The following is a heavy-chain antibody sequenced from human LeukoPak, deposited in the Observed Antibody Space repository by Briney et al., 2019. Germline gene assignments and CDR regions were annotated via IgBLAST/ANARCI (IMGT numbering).Heavy chain of an antibody. CDR2: ISYDGSNK. J-gene: IGHJ6*02. D-gene: IGHD3-3*01. Sequence: GGSLRLSCAASGFTFSSYAKHWVRQAPGKGLEWVAVISYDGSNKYYADSVKGRFTISRDNSKNTLYLQMNSLRAEDTAVYYCAREAYDFWSGYYYYYYYGMDVWGQGTTVTVSS. V-gene: IGHV3-30-3*01. CDR3: AREAYDFWSGYYYYYYYGMDV. CDR1: GFTFSSYA.